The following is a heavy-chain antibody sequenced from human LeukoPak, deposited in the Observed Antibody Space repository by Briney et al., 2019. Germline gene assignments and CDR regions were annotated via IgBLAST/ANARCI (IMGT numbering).Heavy chain of an antibody. CDR2: IYYSGNT. CDR3: ARDVGARLPGY. Sequence: PSETLSLTCTVSGGSISSSYWSWIRQPPGKGLEWIGYIYYSGNTNYNPSLKSRVTMSVDTSKNQFSLKLSSVTAADTAVYYCARDVGARLPGYWGQGILVTVSS. D-gene: IGHD6-6*01. CDR1: GGSISSSY. J-gene: IGHJ4*02. V-gene: IGHV4-59*01.